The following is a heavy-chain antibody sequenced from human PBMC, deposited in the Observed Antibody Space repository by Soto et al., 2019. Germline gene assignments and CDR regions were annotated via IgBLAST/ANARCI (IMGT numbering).Heavy chain of an antibody. V-gene: IGHV3-30*18. Sequence: GGSLRLSCAASGFTFSSYGMHWVRQAPGKGLEWVAVISYDGSNKYYADSVKGRFTISRDNSKNTLYLQMNSLRAEDTAVYYCAKDHPGTSGYDYAGYYYYYYMDVWGKGTTVTVSS. D-gene: IGHD5-12*01. J-gene: IGHJ6*03. CDR1: GFTFSSYG. CDR3: AKDHPGTSGYDYAGYYYYYYMDV. CDR2: ISYDGSNK.